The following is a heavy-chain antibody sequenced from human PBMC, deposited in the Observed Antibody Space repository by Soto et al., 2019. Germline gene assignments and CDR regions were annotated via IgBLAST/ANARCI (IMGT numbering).Heavy chain of an antibody. CDR2: IWYDGSNK. Sequence: QVQLVESGGGVVQPGRSLRLSCAASGFTFSSYGMHWVRQAPGKGLEWVAVIWYDGSNKYYADSVKGRFTISRDNSKNTLYLQMNSLRAEDTAVYYCARERALFGVVTPCWFDTWGQGTLVTVSS. D-gene: IGHD3-3*01. J-gene: IGHJ5*02. CDR1: GFTFSSYG. V-gene: IGHV3-33*01. CDR3: ARERALFGVVTPCWFDT.